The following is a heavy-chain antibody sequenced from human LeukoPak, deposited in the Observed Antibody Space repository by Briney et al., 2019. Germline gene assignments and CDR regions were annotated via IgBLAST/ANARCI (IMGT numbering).Heavy chain of an antibody. Sequence: GGSLRLSCAASGFTFSSYAMSWVRQAPGKGLEWVLAISGSGGSTYYADSVKGRFTISRDNSKNTLYLQMNSLRAEDTAVYYCAKGLHLYSSGWYYFDYWGQGTLVTVSS. D-gene: IGHD6-19*01. CDR2: ISGSGGST. V-gene: IGHV3-23*01. J-gene: IGHJ4*02. CDR1: GFTFSSYA. CDR3: AKGLHLYSSGWYYFDY.